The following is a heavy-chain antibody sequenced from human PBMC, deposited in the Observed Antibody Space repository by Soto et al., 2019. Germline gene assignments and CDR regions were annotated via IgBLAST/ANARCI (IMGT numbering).Heavy chain of an antibody. D-gene: IGHD3-22*01. J-gene: IGHJ5*02. Sequence: SVKVSCKASGGAFSSYAISWVRQAPGQGLEWMGGITPIFGTANYAQKFQGRVTITADESTSTAYMELSSLRSEDTAVYYCARDYYDSSGFHWFDPWGQGTLVTVSS. CDR2: ITPIFGTA. CDR1: GGAFSSYA. CDR3: ARDYYDSSGFHWFDP. V-gene: IGHV1-69*13.